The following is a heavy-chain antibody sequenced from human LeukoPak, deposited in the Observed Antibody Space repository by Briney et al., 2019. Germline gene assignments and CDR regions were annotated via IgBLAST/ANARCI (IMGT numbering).Heavy chain of an antibody. CDR1: GFTFDAYA. J-gene: IGHJ4*02. CDR3: ARDRLGYFLS. Sequence: GGSLRLSCTASGFTFDAYAMHWVRQPPGKGLEWVSGISWNSGSRGYADSVRGRFTISRDDAKNSVSLQMNSLRAEDTAVYYCARDRLGYFLSWGQGTLVTVSS. D-gene: IGHD3-16*01. CDR2: ISWNSGSR. V-gene: IGHV3-9*01.